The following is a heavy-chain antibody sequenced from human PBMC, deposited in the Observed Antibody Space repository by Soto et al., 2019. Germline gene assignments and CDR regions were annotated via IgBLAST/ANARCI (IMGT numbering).Heavy chain of an antibody. CDR1: GFAFRDYY. CDR3: AKEPVGPDWYFDL. J-gene: IGHJ2*01. Sequence: AGGSLRLSCAASGFAFRDYYMTWIRQAPGKGLEWVSFLSTTGNYVNYADSLKGRFTISRDNARNSLYLQMNSLRAEDTAVYNCAKEPVGPDWYFDLWGRGT. V-gene: IGHV3-11*05. CDR2: LSTTGNYV.